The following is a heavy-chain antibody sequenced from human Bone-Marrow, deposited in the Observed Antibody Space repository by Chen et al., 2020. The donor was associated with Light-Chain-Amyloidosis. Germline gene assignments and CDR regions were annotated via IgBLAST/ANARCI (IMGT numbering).Heavy chain of an antibody. D-gene: IGHD5-12*01. CDR3: ARRRDGYNFDY. CDR1: GYTFPNYW. CDR2: TYPDDSDA. Sequence: EVQLEQSGPEVKKPGESLTISCKGSGYTFPNYWIGWVRQMPGKGLEWMGVTYPDDSDARYSPSFEGQVTISADKSITTAYLQWRSLKASDTAMYYCARRRDGYNFDYWGQGTLVTVSS. V-gene: IGHV5-51*01. J-gene: IGHJ4*02.